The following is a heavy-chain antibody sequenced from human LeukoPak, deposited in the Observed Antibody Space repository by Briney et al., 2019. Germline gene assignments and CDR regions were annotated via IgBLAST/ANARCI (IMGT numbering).Heavy chain of an antibody. CDR1: GDSVSSNSDY. Sequence: LSLTCTVSGDSVSSNSDYWGWIRQAPGKGLEWVSYISSSGSTIYYADSVKGRFTISRDNAKNSLYLQMNSLRAEDTAVYYCARDPTAMVIGDAFDIWGQGTMVTVSS. CDR3: ARDPTAMVIGDAFDI. J-gene: IGHJ3*02. D-gene: IGHD5-18*01. V-gene: IGHV3-11*04. CDR2: ISSSGSTI.